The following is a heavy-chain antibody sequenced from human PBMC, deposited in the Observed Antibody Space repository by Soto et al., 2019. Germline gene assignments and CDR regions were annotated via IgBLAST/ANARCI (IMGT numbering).Heavy chain of an antibody. D-gene: IGHD3-22*01. V-gene: IGHV3-33*01. J-gene: IGHJ4*02. CDR2: IWYDGSKK. Sequence: QVQLVESGGGVVQPGRSLRLSCAASKFTFSDFGMHWVRRAPDKGLEWLGTIWYDGSKKIYGDSVKGRFTIFRDNSKNTLYLQMNSLRVEDTAVYYCVRDTYDTSADYWGQGTLVTVSS. CDR1: KFTFSDFG. CDR3: VRDTYDTSADY.